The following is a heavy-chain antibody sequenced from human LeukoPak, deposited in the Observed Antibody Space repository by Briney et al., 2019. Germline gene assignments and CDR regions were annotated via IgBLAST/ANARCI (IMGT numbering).Heavy chain of an antibody. D-gene: IGHD5-18*01. J-gene: IGHJ4*02. CDR3: AKDQIRTGYSYGQNFDY. Sequence: GGSLRLSCAASGFTFDDYAMHWVRQAPGKGLEWVSGISWNSGSIGYADSVKGRFTISRDNAKNSLYLQMNSRRAEDTALYYCAKDQIRTGYSYGQNFDYWGQGTLVTVSS. V-gene: IGHV3-9*01. CDR1: GFTFDDYA. CDR2: ISWNSGSI.